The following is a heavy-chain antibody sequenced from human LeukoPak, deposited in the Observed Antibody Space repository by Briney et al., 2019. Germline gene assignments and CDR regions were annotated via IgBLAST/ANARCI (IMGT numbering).Heavy chain of an antibody. CDR1: GFSVSSNY. V-gene: IGHV3-66*01. D-gene: IGHD6-19*01. CDR2: LYAGGSI. Sequence: GGSLRLSCAAAGFSVSSNYMSWVRQAPGKGLEWVSALYAGGSIWHADSVKGRFTISRDNSRNTLYLQMNSLRAEDTAVYYCAKIVAGRMGDAFDIWGQGTMVTVSS. CDR3: AKIVAGRMGDAFDI. J-gene: IGHJ3*02.